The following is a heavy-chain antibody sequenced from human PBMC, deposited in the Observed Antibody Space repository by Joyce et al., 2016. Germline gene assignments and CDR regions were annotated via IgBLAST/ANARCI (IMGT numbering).Heavy chain of an antibody. J-gene: IGHJ3*02. CDR2: ITPVLGTV. Sequence: QVDLVQSGAEVKKPGSSVTVSCKSSGGSFTDHAINWVRQAPGQGPEWMGGITPVLGTVNYAERLKGRLTITADESTGTVYMELTSLRSEDTASYYCARVGVPRGFDIWGQGTMVIVSS. CDR3: ARVGVPRGFDI. D-gene: IGHD1-26*01. CDR1: GGSFTDHA. V-gene: IGHV1-69*01.